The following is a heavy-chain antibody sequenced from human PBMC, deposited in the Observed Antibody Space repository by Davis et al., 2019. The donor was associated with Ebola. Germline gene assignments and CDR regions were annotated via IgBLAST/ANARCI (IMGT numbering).Heavy chain of an antibody. J-gene: IGHJ6*04. CDR3: ARDQSAAGLQFLLPPVDV. D-gene: IGHD6-13*01. CDR1: GFTFSSYA. V-gene: IGHV3-30-3*01. Sequence: GESLKISCAASGFTFSSYAMHWVRQAPGKGLEWVAVISYDGSNKYYADSVKGRFTISRDNSKNTLYLQMNSLRAEDTAVYYCARDQSAAGLQFLLPPVDVWGKGTTVTVSS. CDR2: ISYDGSNK.